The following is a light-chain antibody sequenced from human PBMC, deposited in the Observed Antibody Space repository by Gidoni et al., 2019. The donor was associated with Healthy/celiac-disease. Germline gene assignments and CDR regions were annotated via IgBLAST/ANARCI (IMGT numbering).Light chain of an antibody. J-gene: IGKJ2*01. CDR3: QQYDNLPYT. V-gene: IGKV1-33*01. Sequence: DIHMTQSPSSLSASLGDRVTLTCQASQDIRNYLNWYQQKPGKAPKLLIYDASNLETGVPSRFSGSGSGTDFTFTISSLQPEDIATYYCQQYDNLPYTFGQGTKLEIK. CDR1: QDIRNY. CDR2: DAS.